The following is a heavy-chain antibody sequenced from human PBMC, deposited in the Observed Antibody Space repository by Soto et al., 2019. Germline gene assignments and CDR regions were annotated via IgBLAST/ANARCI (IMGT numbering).Heavy chain of an antibody. V-gene: IGHV1-18*01. D-gene: IGHD2-15*01. Sequence: QVQLVQSGGEVKKPGASVKVSCQASGYTFSDYAISWVRQAPGQGLEWMGWISASTRNTDQAQNFQGRVIMTLDTSTTTAYMELRSLRYDDTAVYYCVRCYCSVGSCYACWHFDLWGRGTLVTVSS. CDR1: GYTFSDYA. CDR2: ISASTRNT. J-gene: IGHJ2*01. CDR3: VRCYCSVGSCYACWHFDL.